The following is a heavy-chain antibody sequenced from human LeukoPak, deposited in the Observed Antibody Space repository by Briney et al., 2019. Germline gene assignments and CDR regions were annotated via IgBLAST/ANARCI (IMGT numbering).Heavy chain of an antibody. CDR3: ARGQVPAARGHNWFDP. Sequence: PSETLSLTCAVSGWSFNDFYWNWIRQPPGKGLEWIGEINARGDTNYNPSLKSRVTISVDTSKNQFSLSLSSMSASDTAVYYCARGQVPAARGHNWFDPWGREPWSPSPQ. J-gene: IGHJ5*02. D-gene: IGHD2-2*01. CDR2: INARGDT. V-gene: IGHV4-34*01. CDR1: GWSFNDFY.